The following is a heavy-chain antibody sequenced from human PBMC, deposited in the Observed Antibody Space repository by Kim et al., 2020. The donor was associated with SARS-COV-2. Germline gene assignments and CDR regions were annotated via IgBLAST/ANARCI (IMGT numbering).Heavy chain of an antibody. Sequence: GGSLRLSCAASGFTFSSYWMSWVRQAPGKGLEWVANIKQDGSEKYYVDSVKGRFTISRDNAKNSLYLQMNSLRAGDTAVYYCARDRGGSYFRYFDYWGQGTLVTVSS. D-gene: IGHD1-26*01. CDR3: ARDRGGSYFRYFDY. V-gene: IGHV3-7*01. CDR1: GFTFSSYW. CDR2: IKQDGSEK. J-gene: IGHJ4*02.